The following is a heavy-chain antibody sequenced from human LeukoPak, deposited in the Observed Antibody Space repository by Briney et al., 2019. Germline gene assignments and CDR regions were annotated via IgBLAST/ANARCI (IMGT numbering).Heavy chain of an antibody. D-gene: IGHD3-10*01. CDR2: IYPRDSDT. J-gene: IGHJ4*02. CDR3: ARHSDVIGAI. Sequence: PGESLKISCKASGYTFTHQWIGWVRQMSGSGLEWMGIIYPRDSDTIYSPSFQGHVIISADTSINTAYLEWSSLEASDTAIYYCARHSDVIGAIWGQGTLVTVSS. V-gene: IGHV5-51*01. CDR1: GYTFTHQW.